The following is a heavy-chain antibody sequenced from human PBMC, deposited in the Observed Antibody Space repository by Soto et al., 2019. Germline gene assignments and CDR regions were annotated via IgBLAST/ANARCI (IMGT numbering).Heavy chain of an antibody. D-gene: IGHD3-3*01. CDR1: GFTFSAYA. J-gene: IGHJ4*02. Sequence: EVQLVESGGGLVQPGGSLRLSCAASGFTFSAYAMRWVRQAPGKGLEWVSTISGGGHATYYADSVKGRFTISRDTSKNTPYLQMTIVRADHTATYSSAKERFGTAVEYWGQGSQVTVST. CDR3: AKERFGTAVEY. CDR2: ISGGGHAT. V-gene: IGHV3-23*04.